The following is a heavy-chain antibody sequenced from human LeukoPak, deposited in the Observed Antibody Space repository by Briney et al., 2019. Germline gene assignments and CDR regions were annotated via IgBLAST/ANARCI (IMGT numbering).Heavy chain of an antibody. Sequence: GASVKVSCKASGYTLTSYGISWVRQAPGQGLEWMGWISAYNGNTRYAQKLQGRVTMTTDSSTSTAYMELRSLRSDDTAVYYCARGSDRHIVVVTADFDYWGQGTLVTVSS. V-gene: IGHV1-18*01. CDR1: GYTLTSYG. J-gene: IGHJ4*02. CDR3: ARGSDRHIVVVTADFDY. CDR2: ISAYNGNT. D-gene: IGHD2-21*02.